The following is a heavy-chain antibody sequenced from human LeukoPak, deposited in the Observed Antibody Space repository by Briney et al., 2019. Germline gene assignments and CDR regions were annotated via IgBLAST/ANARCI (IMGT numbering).Heavy chain of an antibody. CDR3: ANWGFSYGYY. CDR2: ISGSGGST. D-gene: IGHD5-18*01. Sequence: GGSLRLSCAASGFTFSRYAMSRVRQAPGKGLEWVSAISGSGGSTYYADSVKGRFPISRDNSKNTLYLHMNSLRAEDTAVYYCANWGFSYGYYWGQGTLVTVSS. J-gene: IGHJ4*02. V-gene: IGHV3-23*01. CDR1: GFTFSRYA.